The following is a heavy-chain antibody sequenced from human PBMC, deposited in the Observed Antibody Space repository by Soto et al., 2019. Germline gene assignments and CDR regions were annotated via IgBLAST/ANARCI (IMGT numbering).Heavy chain of an antibody. CDR1: GGPISSFY. J-gene: IGHJ6*02. V-gene: IGHV4-59*01. CDR2: IYYSGRT. Sequence: SETLSLTCTVSGGPISSFYWSWIRQPPGKGLEWIGHIYYSGRTNYKPSLKSRVTISVDTSKNQLSLKLTSVTAADTAVYYCARSDDYGAYGYYYYGMDIWGQGATVTVYS. CDR3: ARSDDYGAYGYYYYGMDI. D-gene: IGHD4-17*01.